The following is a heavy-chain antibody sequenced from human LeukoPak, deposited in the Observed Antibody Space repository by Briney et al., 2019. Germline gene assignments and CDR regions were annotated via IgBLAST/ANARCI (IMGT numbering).Heavy chain of an antibody. V-gene: IGHV3-23*01. J-gene: IGHJ6*02. CDR1: GFSFSSFD. Sequence: GASLRLSCAASGFSFSSFDMSWVRQAPGEGLEWVSGISGSGGSTYYTDSEKGRFTISRDNSKNTLYLQMNSLRAEDTAVYYCAKVSWSPGTDVWGQGTTVTVSS. D-gene: IGHD1-1*01. CDR2: ISGSGGST. CDR3: AKVSWSPGTDV.